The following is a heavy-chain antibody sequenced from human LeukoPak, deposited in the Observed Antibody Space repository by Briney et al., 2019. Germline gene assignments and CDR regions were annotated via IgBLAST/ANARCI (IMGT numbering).Heavy chain of an antibody. D-gene: IGHD5-18*01. V-gene: IGHV3-7*01. CDR3: AKWRYKDTAMAGMDYFDY. CDR2: IKQDGSEK. J-gene: IGHJ4*02. CDR1: GFTFSSYW. Sequence: GGSLRLSCAASGFTFSSYWMSWVRQAPGKGLEWVANIKQDGSEKYYVDSVKGRFTISRDNAKNSLYLQMNSLRAEDTAVYYCAKWRYKDTAMAGMDYFDYWGQGTLVTVSS.